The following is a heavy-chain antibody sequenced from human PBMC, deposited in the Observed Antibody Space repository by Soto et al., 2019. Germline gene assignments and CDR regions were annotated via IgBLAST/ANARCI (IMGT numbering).Heavy chain of an antibody. CDR3: ARGLRSGYYEFDC. CDR1: GGSVTVGNYY. CDR2: IYYRGSS. V-gene: IGHV4-31*03. D-gene: IGHD3-3*01. J-gene: IGHJ4*02. Sequence: PSETLSLTCTVSGGSVTVGNYYWSWIRQQPGKGLEWIGYIYYRGSSYYNPSLKSRVSISVDTSKTQFSLKLNSVTAADMAVYYCARGLRSGYYEFDCWGEGRLVNVSS.